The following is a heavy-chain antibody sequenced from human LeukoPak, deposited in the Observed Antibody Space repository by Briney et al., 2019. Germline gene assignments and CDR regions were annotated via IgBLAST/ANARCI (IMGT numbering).Heavy chain of an antibody. V-gene: IGHV5-51*01. CDR3: ARIIRNYDYVWGSYCHFDY. J-gene: IGHJ4*02. CDR2: IYPGDSDT. CDR1: GYSFTSYW. Sequence: GESLKISCKGSGYSFTSYWIGWVRQMLGKGLEWMGIIYPGDSDTRYSPSFQGQVTISADKSISTAYLQWSSLKASDTAMYYCARIIRNYDYVWGSYCHFDYWGQGTLVTVSS. D-gene: IGHD3-16*01.